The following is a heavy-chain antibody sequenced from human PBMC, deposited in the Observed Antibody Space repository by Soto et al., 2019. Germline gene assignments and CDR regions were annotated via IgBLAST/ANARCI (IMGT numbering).Heavy chain of an antibody. CDR1: GFTVSSNY. D-gene: IGHD5-18*01. CDR3: AAERERGYSYGCHFDY. CDR2: IYSGGST. V-gene: IGHV3-66*01. J-gene: IGHJ4*02. Sequence: EVQLVESGGGLVQPGGSLRLSCAASGFTVSSNYMSWVRQAPGKGLEWVSVIYSGGSTYYADSVKGRFTISRDNSKNTLYLKMNSLRAEDTAVYYCAAERERGYSYGCHFDYWGQGTLVTVSS.